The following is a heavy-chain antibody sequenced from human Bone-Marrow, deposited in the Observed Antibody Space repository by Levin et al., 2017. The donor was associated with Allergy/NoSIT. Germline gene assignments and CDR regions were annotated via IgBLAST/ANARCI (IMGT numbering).Heavy chain of an antibody. J-gene: IGHJ5*02. CDR3: VRGRNYGDYRDLDP. D-gene: IGHD4-17*01. CDR2: ISQSGTT. V-gene: IGHV4-30-2*01. CDR1: GGSISSGGFS. Sequence: SETLSLTCAVSGGSISSGGFSWNWFRQAPGKGLEWIGYISQSGTTYYNASLKNRVAFSVDRSLNQFSLRLNYVTAADTAVYYCVRGRNYGDYRDLDPWGQGILVTVSS.